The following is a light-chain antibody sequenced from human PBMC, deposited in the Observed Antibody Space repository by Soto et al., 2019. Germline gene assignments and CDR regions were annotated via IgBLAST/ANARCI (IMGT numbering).Light chain of an antibody. CDR2: DSS. CDR1: QSVSSH. Sequence: EIRMTQSPAILSVSPGESATLSCRASQSVSSHVVWYQQKPGQAPRLLISDSSTTGFPARFSGSGSGTEFTLTISSLQSHDSAIYYCQQFGDWPSFGLGTKLEI. J-gene: IGKJ1*01. CDR3: QQFGDWPS. V-gene: IGKV3-15*01.